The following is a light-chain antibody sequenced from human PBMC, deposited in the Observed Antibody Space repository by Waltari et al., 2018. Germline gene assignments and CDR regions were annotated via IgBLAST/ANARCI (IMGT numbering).Light chain of an antibody. CDR1: NSNIGNNY. CDR3: GTWDSSLSTVV. V-gene: IGLV1-51*01. CDR2: DNN. Sequence: QSVLTQPPSVSAAPGQKVTISCPGSNSNIGNNYVSWYQQPPGAAPKVLIYDNNKRPSGIPDRFSGSESGTSATLGITGLQTGDEADYYCGTWDSSLSTVVFGGGTRLTVL. J-gene: IGLJ2*01.